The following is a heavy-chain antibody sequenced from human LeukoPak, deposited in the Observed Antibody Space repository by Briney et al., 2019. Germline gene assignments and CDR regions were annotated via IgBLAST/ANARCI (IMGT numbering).Heavy chain of an antibody. Sequence: GGSLRLSCAASGFAVITNDMTWVRQAPGKGLEWVSVLYSDGNTKYSDSVQGRFTISRDNSKNTLYLEMNSLSPDDTAVYYCARGVEPLAANTLAYWGQGTLVTVSS. CDR3: ARGVEPLAANTLAY. CDR2: LYSDGNT. D-gene: IGHD1-14*01. CDR1: GFAVITND. V-gene: IGHV3-53*01. J-gene: IGHJ4*02.